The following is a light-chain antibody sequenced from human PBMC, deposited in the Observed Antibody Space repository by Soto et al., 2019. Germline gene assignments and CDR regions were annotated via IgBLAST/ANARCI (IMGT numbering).Light chain of an antibody. CDR3: QQYNNWPWT. J-gene: IGKJ1*01. Sequence: EIVMTQSPATLSVSPGERATLSCRASQSVSSNLAWYQQKPGQAPRLLIYGASTRATGIPARFSGSGSGTELTLTISSLHSEDFAVYYCQQYNNWPWTFGQGTKVDIK. V-gene: IGKV3-15*01. CDR2: GAS. CDR1: QSVSSN.